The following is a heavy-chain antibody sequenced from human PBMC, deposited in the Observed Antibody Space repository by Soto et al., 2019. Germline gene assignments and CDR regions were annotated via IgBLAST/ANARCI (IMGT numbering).Heavy chain of an antibody. V-gene: IGHV3-48*02. CDR2: ISSSSSTI. Sequence: EVQLVESGGGLVQPGGSLRLSCAASGFTFSSYSMNWVRQPPGKGLEWVSYISSSSSTIYYADSVKGRFTISRDNAKNSLYLQMNSLRDEDTAVYYCAATRMNWFDPWGQGTLVTVSS. CDR3: AATRMNWFDP. J-gene: IGHJ5*02. D-gene: IGHD2-8*01. CDR1: GFTFSSYS.